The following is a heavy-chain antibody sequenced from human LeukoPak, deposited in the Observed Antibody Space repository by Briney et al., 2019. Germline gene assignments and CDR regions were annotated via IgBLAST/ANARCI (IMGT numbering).Heavy chain of an antibody. D-gene: IGHD3-10*01. V-gene: IGHV3-23*01. CDR2: ISDSGAST. CDR1: GFTFSAYA. J-gene: IGHJ6*02. CDR3: AKFSGIWHCFPMDV. Sequence: LSGGSLRLSCGASGFTFSAYAMSWVRQAPGKGLEWVSAISDSGASTYYADSVKGRFTISREHSTNTVFLQMSSLRADDTAVYYCAKFSGIWHCFPMDVWGQGTTVTVSS.